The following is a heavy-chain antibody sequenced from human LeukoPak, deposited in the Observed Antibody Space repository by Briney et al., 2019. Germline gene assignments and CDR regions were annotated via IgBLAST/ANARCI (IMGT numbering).Heavy chain of an antibody. D-gene: IGHD3-16*01. V-gene: IGHV1-69*13. CDR3: ARVLGGRVDFDY. CDR2: IIPIFGTA. Sequence: SVKVSCKASGGTFSSYAISWVRQAPGQGLEWMGGIIPIFGTANYAQKFQGRVTITADESTSTAYMELSSLRSEDTAVYYCARVLGGRVDFDYWGQGTPVTVSS. J-gene: IGHJ4*02. CDR1: GGTFSSYA.